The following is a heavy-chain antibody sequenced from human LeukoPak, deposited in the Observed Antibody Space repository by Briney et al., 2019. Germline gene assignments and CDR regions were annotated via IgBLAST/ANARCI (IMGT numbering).Heavy chain of an antibody. CDR1: GFTFNTYA. CDR3: APRVVVITAPFDY. J-gene: IGHJ4*02. CDR2: ISGSGGST. V-gene: IGHV3-23*01. Sequence: GGSLRLSCAASGFTFNTYAMTWVRQAPGKGLEWVSGISGSGGSTYYADSVKGRFSISRDNSKSTLYLQMNSLRAEDTAVYYCAPRVVVITAPFDYWGQGTLVTVSS. D-gene: IGHD2-21*01.